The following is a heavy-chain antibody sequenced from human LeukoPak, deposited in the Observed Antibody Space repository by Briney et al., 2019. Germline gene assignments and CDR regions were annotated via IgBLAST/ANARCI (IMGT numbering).Heavy chain of an antibody. CDR2: IYSGGST. CDR1: GFTVSSNY. J-gene: IGHJ4*02. Sequence: GGSLRLSCAASGFTVSSNYMSWVRQAPGKGLEWVSVIYSGGSTYYADSVKGRFTTSRDNSKNTLYLQMNSLRAEDTAVYYCARGIEYSSSFYYFDYWGQGTLVTVSS. CDR3: ARGIEYSSSFYYFDY. D-gene: IGHD6-6*01. V-gene: IGHV3-66*02.